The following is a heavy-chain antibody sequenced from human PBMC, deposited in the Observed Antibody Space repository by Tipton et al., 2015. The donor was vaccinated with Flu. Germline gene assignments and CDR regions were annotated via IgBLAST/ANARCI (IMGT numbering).Heavy chain of an antibody. CDR1: GGSISSYY. CDR2: IYYSGST. J-gene: IGHJ4*02. CDR3: ARDVGSSGSFDY. Sequence: TLSLTCPVSGGSISSYYWSWIRQPPGKGLEWIGYIYYSGSTNYNPSLKSRVTISVDTSKNQFSLKLSSVTAADTAVYYCARDVGSSGSFDYWGQGTLVTVSS. V-gene: IGHV4-59*01. D-gene: IGHD6-13*01.